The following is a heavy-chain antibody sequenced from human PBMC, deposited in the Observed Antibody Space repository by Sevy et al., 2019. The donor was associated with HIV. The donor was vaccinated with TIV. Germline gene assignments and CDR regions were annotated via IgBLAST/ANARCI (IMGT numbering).Heavy chain of an antibody. D-gene: IGHD3-10*01. CDR3: ARWYGNNFDY. CDR2: IYHTGAA. CDR1: GGTISSSSYR. V-gene: IGHV4-39*01. Sequence: SETLSLTCTVSGGTISSSSYRWGWIRQPPGKGLEWVGSIYHTGAADDNPSLKRRVTMSVDTPKNQFSLQVGSVTAADTAVYYCARWYGNNFDYWGQGALVTVSS. J-gene: IGHJ4*02.